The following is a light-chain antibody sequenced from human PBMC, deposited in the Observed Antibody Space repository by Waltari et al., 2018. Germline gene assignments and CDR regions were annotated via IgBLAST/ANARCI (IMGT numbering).Light chain of an antibody. Sequence: EIVMTQSPAILSVSPGERVTLSCRASQNIVTNLAWYQQKAGQPPRLLIYAGSTRASGTPVRFSGSGSRTEFTLTISSLQSEDAAVYYCQEFHNWPPWTFGQGTKVEI. J-gene: IGKJ1*01. CDR1: QNIVTN. V-gene: IGKV3-15*01. CDR2: AGS. CDR3: QEFHNWPPWT.